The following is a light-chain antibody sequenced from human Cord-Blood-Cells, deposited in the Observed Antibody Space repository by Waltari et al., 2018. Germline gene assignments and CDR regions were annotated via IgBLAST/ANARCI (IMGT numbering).Light chain of an antibody. CDR2: EGS. V-gene: IGLV2-23*01. J-gene: IGLJ2*01. Sequence: QSALTQPASVSGSPGQSITISCPGTSSDVWSYNLVSWYQPHPGKAPKLMIYEGSKRPSCVSNRFSGSKSGNTASLTISGLQAEDEADYYCCSYAGSSTVVFGGGTKLTVL. CDR1: SSDVWSYNL. CDR3: CSYAGSSTVV.